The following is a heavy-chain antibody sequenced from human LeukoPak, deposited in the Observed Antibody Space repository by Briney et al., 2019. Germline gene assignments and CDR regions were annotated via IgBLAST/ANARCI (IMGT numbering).Heavy chain of an antibody. D-gene: IGHD2-21*01. J-gene: IGHJ5*02. CDR2: IIPIFGTA. Sequence: SVKVSCKASGGTFSSYAISWVRQAPGQGLEWMGGIIPIFGTANYAQKFQGRVTITTDESTSTAYMELSSLRSEDTAVYYCARDLYCGGDCYYGRKWFDPWGQGTLVTVSS. CDR3: ARDLYCGGDCYYGRKWFDP. CDR1: GGTFSSYA. V-gene: IGHV1-69*05.